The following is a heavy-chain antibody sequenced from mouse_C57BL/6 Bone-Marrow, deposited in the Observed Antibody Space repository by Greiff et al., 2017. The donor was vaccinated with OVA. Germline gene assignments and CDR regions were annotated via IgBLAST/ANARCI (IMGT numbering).Heavy chain of an antibody. CDR1: GYTFTSYW. CDR2: IYPGNSDT. J-gene: IGHJ2*01. V-gene: IGHV1-5*01. Sequence: VQLQQSGTVLARPGASVKMSCKPSGYTFTSYWMHWVKQRPGQGLEWIGAIYPGNSDTSYNQKFKGKAKLTAVTSASTAYMELSSLTNEDSAVYYSTRWYYYGSSFFDYWGQGTTLTVSS. CDR3: TRWYYYGSSFFDY. D-gene: IGHD1-1*01.